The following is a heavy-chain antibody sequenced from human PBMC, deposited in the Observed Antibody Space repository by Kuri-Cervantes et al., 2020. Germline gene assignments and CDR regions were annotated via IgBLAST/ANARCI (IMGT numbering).Heavy chain of an antibody. CDR2: ISYDGSNK. CDR1: GFTFSSFG. J-gene: IGHJ5*02. V-gene: IGHV3-30*18. CDR3: AKDPRTSNWFDP. D-gene: IGHD1-14*01. Sequence: GGSLRLSCAASGFTFSSFGMHWVRQAPGKGLEWVAVISYDGSNKYYADSVKGRFTISRDNSKNTLYLQMNSLRAEDTAVYYCAKDPRTSNWFDPWGQGTLVTVSS.